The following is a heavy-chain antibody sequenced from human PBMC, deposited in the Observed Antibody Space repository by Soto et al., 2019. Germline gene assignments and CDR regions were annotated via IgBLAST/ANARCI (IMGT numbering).Heavy chain of an antibody. CDR3: AKATDIVVVVASSYYFDY. CDR2: ISWNSGSI. J-gene: IGHJ4*02. Sequence: GGSLRLSCAASGFTFDDYAMHWVRQAPGKGLEWVSGISWNSGSIGYADSVKGRFTISRDNAKNSLYLQMNSLRAEDTALYYCAKATDIVVVVASSYYFDYWGQGTLVTVSS. D-gene: IGHD2-15*01. CDR1: GFTFDDYA. V-gene: IGHV3-9*01.